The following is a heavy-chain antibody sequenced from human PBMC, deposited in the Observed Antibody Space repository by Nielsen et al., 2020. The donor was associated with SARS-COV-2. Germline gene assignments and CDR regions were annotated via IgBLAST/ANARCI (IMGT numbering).Heavy chain of an antibody. J-gene: IGHJ5*02. V-gene: IGHV3-53*01. CDR1: GFTVSSNY. CDR2: IYSGGST. CDR3: ARNRLFSPFDSGSLTGANWFDP. D-gene: IGHD3-10*01. Sequence: GESLKISCAASGFTVSSNYMNWVRQAPGKGLEWVSVIYSGGSTFYADSVKGRFTISRDNSKNTLYLQMNSLRAEDTAVYYCARNRLFSPFDSGSLTGANWFDPWGQGMQVTVSS.